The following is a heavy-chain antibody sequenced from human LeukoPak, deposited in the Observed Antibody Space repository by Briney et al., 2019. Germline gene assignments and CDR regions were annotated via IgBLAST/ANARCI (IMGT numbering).Heavy chain of an antibody. CDR3: ATIAAAGSG. CDR1: GFTLSSYA. Sequence: GGSLRLSCAASGFTLSSYAMSWVRQAPGKGLEWVSAISDTGNTYHADSVKGRFTISRDSSKNTLYLQMNSLRADDTAVYYCATIAAAGSGGGQGTLVTVSS. V-gene: IGHV3-23*01. D-gene: IGHD6-13*01. J-gene: IGHJ4*02. CDR2: ISDTGNT.